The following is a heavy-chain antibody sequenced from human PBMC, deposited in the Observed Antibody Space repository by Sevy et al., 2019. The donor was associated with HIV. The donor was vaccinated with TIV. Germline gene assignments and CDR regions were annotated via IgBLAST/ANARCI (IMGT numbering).Heavy chain of an antibody. J-gene: IGHJ4*02. Sequence: GGSLRLSCAASGFTVSSNYMSWVRQAPGKGLEWVSVIYSGGSTYYADSVKGRFTISRDNSKNTLYLQMNSLRAEDTAVYYCAGGAPVPTFSTEYYFDYWGQGTLVTVSS. CDR1: GFTVSSNY. V-gene: IGHV3-53*01. D-gene: IGHD2-2*01. CDR3: AGGAPVPTFSTEYYFDY. CDR2: IYSGGST.